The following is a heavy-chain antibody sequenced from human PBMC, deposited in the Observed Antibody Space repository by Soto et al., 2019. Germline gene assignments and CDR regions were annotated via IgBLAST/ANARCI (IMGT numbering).Heavy chain of an antibody. D-gene: IGHD1-26*01. CDR2: INHSGST. CDR1: GGSFSGYY. CDR3: ASLGPLLGATIGTSLAP. V-gene: IGHV4-34*01. J-gene: IGHJ5*02. Sequence: SETLSLTCAVYGGSFSGYYWSWIRQPPGKGLEWIGEINHSGSTNYNPSLKSRVTISVDTSKNQFSLKLSSVTAADTAVYYCASLGPLLGATIGTSLAPWGQGTLVTVSS.